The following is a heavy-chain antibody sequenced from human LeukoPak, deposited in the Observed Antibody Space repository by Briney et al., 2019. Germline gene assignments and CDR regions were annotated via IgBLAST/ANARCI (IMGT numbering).Heavy chain of an antibody. CDR2: IKRKTDGGTT. CDR3: TTSNFGFPFDY. Sequence: PGGSLRLSCTASGFTFNNARMSWVRLAPGKGLEWVGRIKRKTDGGTTDYAAPVKGRFTISRDDSKNTLYLHMNSLKTEDTAVYYCTTSNFGFPFDYWGQGTLVTVSS. D-gene: IGHD3-3*01. V-gene: IGHV3-15*01. CDR1: GFTFNNAR. J-gene: IGHJ4*02.